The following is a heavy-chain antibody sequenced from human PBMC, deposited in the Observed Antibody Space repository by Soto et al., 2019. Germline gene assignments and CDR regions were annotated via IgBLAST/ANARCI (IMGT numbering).Heavy chain of an antibody. D-gene: IGHD6-13*01. CDR3: ATSAAPGYYYGMDV. J-gene: IGHJ6*02. Sequence: GESLKISCEGSGYSFRNHWIGWVRQMRGKGLEWMGIIYPGDSDTRYSPSFQGQVTISADKSISTAYLQWSSLKASDTAMYYCATSAAPGYYYGMDVWGQGTTVTVSS. CDR2: IYPGDSDT. V-gene: IGHV5-51*01. CDR1: GYSFRNHW.